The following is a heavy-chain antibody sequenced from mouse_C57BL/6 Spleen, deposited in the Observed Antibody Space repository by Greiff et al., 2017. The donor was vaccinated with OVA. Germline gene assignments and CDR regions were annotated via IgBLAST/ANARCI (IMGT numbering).Heavy chain of an antibody. CDR1: GFTFSSYG. CDR2: ISSGGSYT. V-gene: IGHV5-6*01. Sequence: EVHLVESGGDLVKPGGSLKLSCAASGFTFSSYGMSWVRQTPDKRLEWVATISSGGSYTYYPDSVKGRFTISRDNAKNTLYLQMSSLKSEDTAMYYCARQGDYYGSSSFDYWGQGNTLTVSS. D-gene: IGHD1-1*01. CDR3: ARQGDYYGSSSFDY. J-gene: IGHJ2*01.